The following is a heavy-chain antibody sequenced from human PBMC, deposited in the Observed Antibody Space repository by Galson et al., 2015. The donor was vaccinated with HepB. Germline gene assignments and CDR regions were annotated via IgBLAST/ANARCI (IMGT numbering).Heavy chain of an antibody. CDR1: GFIFDDYV. Sequence: SLRLSCASSGFIFDDYVMNWFRQAPGKGLEWVGFIRSKAQGATREYAASVKGRFTISRDDSKTIAYLQMNRLKTEDTAVYYCNYFDFAVWGQGTTVTVSS. D-gene: IGHD3-3*01. J-gene: IGHJ6*02. V-gene: IGHV3-49*03. CDR3: NYFDFAV. CDR2: IRSKAQGATR.